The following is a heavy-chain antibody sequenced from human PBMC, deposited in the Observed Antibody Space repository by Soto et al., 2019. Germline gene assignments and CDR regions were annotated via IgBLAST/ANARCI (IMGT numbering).Heavy chain of an antibody. CDR2: IYHSGNI. CDR1: VYSINSDYD. J-gene: IGHJ5*02. D-gene: IGHD3-22*01. Sequence: PSETLSLTCGVSVYSINSDYDWGWIRQPPGKGLEWIGSIYHSGNIYYNPSLKRRVTISLDTAKNQFSLKLSSVTAADTAVYYCARATYFYDTTGSFEEGWFDPWSQGTLVTVSS. CDR3: ARATYFYDTTGSFEEGWFDP. V-gene: IGHV4-38-2*01.